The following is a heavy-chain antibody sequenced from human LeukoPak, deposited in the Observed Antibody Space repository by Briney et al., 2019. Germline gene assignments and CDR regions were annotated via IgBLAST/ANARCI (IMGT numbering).Heavy chain of an antibody. CDR1: GGSISSYY. V-gene: IGHV4-59*08. CDR2: IYYSGST. CDR3: ARHLRTIGYSSGWYLFDY. J-gene: IGHJ4*02. Sequence: SETLSPTCTVSGGSISSYYWSWIRQPPGKGLEWIGYIYYSGSTNYNPSLKSRVTISVDTSKNQSSLKLSSVTAADTAVYYCARHLRTIGYSSGWYLFDYWGQGTLVTVSS. D-gene: IGHD6-19*01.